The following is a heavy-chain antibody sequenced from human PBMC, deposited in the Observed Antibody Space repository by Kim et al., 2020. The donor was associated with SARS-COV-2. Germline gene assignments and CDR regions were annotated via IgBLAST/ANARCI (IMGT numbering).Heavy chain of an antibody. CDR1: GGSISSSSYY. J-gene: IGHJ4*02. D-gene: IGHD3-10*01. V-gene: IGHV4-39*02. CDR2: IYYSGST. CDR3: ARDLMGYFDY. Sequence: SETLSLTCTASGGSISSSSYYWGWIRQPPGKGLEWIGSIYYSGSTYYNPSLKSRVTISVDTSKNQFSLKLSSVTAADTAVYYCARDLMGYFDYWGQGTLVTVSS.